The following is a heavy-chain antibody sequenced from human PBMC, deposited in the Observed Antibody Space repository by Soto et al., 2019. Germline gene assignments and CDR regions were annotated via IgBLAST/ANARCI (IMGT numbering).Heavy chain of an antibody. D-gene: IGHD1-26*01. CDR1: GFTFSSYS. CDR2: ISSSSSTI. V-gene: IGHV3-48*02. J-gene: IGHJ3*02. Sequence: GGSLRLSCAASGFTFSSYSMNWVRQAPGKGLEWVSYISSSSSTIYYADSVKGRFTISRDNAKNSLYLQMNSLRDEDTAVYYCARDTLLVGAPPDAFDIWGQGTMVTVSS. CDR3: ARDTLLVGAPPDAFDI.